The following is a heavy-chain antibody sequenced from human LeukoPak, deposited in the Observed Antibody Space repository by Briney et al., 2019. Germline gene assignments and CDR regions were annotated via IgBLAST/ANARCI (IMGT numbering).Heavy chain of an antibody. Sequence: GASVKVSCKTSGYTFNDNAITWMRQAPGQGLEWLGWIQPMNGDTNYAQKLQGRVTMTTDTSTSTAYMELRSLRSDDTAVYYCAFSARWLVPYFDYWGQGTLVTVSS. J-gene: IGHJ4*02. V-gene: IGHV1-18*01. CDR2: IQPMNGDT. D-gene: IGHD6-19*01. CDR1: GYTFNDNA. CDR3: AFSARWLVPYFDY.